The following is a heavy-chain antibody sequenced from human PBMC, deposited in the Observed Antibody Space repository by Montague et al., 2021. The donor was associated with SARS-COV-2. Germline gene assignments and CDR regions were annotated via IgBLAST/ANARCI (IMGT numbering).Heavy chain of an antibody. Sequence: SLRLSCSASGFRLSSYSMNSVRQAPGKGPEWVSSFRGSSTKRNFSDSVKGRFTISRDIAKNSLYLQMDSLTDEDTAVYYCARDAGYNWNTEAYALDMWGQGSIV. CDR1: GFRLSSYS. CDR2: FRGSSTKR. V-gene: IGHV3-48*02. CDR3: ARDAGYNWNTEAYALDM. D-gene: IGHD1/OR15-1a*01. J-gene: IGHJ3*02.